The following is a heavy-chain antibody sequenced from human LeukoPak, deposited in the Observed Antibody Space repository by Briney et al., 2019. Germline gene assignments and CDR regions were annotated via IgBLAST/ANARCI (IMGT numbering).Heavy chain of an antibody. D-gene: IGHD6-13*01. Sequence: PGGSLRLSCAASGFTFSSYATTWVRQAPGKGLEWVSGISNSGGSTYYADSVKGRFTISRDNSKNTLYLQMNSLRAEDTAVYYCAKRGAAAGAQHFDYWGQGTLVTVSS. V-gene: IGHV3-23*01. CDR1: GFTFSSYA. CDR2: ISNSGGST. J-gene: IGHJ4*02. CDR3: AKRGAAAGAQHFDY.